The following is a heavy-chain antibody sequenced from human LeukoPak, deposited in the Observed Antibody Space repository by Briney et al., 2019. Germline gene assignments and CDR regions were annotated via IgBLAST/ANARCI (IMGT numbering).Heavy chain of an antibody. CDR1: GFTFSDYG. V-gene: IGHV3-33*01. CDR3: ARASGSFDY. J-gene: IGHJ4*02. CDR2: IWSDGSNK. Sequence: GGSLRLSCAASGFTFSDYGIHWVRQAPGKGLEWVAVIWSDGSNKYYAASVKGRFTISRDNSKKTLYLKMNSLRVEDTAVYYCARASGSFDYWGQGTLVTVSS. D-gene: IGHD3-10*01.